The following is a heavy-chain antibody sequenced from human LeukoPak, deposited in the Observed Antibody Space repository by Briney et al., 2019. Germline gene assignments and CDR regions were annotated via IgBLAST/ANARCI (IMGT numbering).Heavy chain of an antibody. J-gene: IGHJ3*02. CDR2: FDPEDGET. Sequence: ASVKVSCKVSGYTLTELSMHWVRQAPGKGLEWMGGFDPEDGETIYAQKFQGRVTMTEDTSTDTAYMELSSLRSEDTAVYYCATAESIAAAGVGLHAFDIWGQGTMVTVSS. CDR3: ATAESIAAAGVGLHAFDI. D-gene: IGHD6-13*01. CDR1: GYTLTELS. V-gene: IGHV1-24*01.